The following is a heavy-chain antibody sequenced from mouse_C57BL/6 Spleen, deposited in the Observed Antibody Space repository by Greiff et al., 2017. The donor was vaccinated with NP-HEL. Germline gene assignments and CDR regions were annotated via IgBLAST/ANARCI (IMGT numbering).Heavy chain of an antibody. D-gene: IGHD2-4*01. CDR2: IWGVGST. J-gene: IGHJ3*01. CDR3: ASRRTYDYPFAY. CDR1: GFSLTSYG. V-gene: IGHV2-6*01. Sequence: VMLVESGPGLVAPSQSLSITCTVSGFSLTSYGVDWVRQSPGKGLEWLGVIWGVGSTNYNSALKSRLSISKDNSKSQVFLKMNSLQTDDTAMYYCASRRTYDYPFAYWGQGTLVTVSA.